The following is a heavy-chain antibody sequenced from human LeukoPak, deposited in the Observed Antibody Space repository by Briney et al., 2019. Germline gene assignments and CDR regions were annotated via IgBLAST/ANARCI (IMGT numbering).Heavy chain of an antibody. V-gene: IGHV4-4*02. Sequence: SETLSLTCAVSGGSISSSNWWSWVRQPPGKGLEWIGEIYHSGSTNYNPSLKSRVTISVDTSKNQFSLKLSSVTAADTAVYYCARHTAAYFDYWGQGTLVTVSS. D-gene: IGHD2-15*01. CDR1: GGSISSSNW. CDR3: ARHTAAYFDY. J-gene: IGHJ4*02. CDR2: IYHSGST.